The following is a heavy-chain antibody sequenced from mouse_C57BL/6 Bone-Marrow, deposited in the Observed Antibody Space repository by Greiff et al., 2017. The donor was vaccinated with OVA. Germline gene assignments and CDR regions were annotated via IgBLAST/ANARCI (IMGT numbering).Heavy chain of an antibody. D-gene: IGHD1-1*01. CDR1: GYTFTSYW. Sequence: QVQLQQPGAELVKPGASVKMSCKASGYTFTSYWITWVKQRPGQGLEWIGDIYPGSGSTNYNEKFKSKATLTVDTSSSTAYMQRSSLTSEDAAVYYGARYYYGSSYVRVYWGQGTTLTVSS. CDR3: ARYYYGSSYVRVY. V-gene: IGHV1-55*01. J-gene: IGHJ2*01. CDR2: IYPGSGST.